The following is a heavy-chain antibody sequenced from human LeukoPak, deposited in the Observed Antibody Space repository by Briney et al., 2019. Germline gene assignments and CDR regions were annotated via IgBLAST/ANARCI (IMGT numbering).Heavy chain of an antibody. Sequence: ASVKVSCKASGYTFTSYDINWVRQATGQGLEWMGWMNPNSGNTGYAQKFQGRVTMTRNTSISTAYMELSSLRSEDTAVYYCARVGHDGSGSYYTPYYYGMDVWGQGTTVTVSS. J-gene: IGHJ6*02. CDR1: GYTFTSYD. CDR2: MNPNSGNT. V-gene: IGHV1-8*01. D-gene: IGHD3-10*01. CDR3: ARVGHDGSGSYYTPYYYGMDV.